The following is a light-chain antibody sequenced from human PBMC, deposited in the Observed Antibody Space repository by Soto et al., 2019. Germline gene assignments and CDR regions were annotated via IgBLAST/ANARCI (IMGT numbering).Light chain of an antibody. J-gene: IGKJ1*01. V-gene: IGKV3-20*01. Sequence: EIVLTQSPGTLSLSPGERATLSCRASQSVSSSYLAWYQQKPGQAPRLLIYGASSRATGIPDRFSGSGSGTDFTLTISRLEPEDFAVHYCQQYGSSPGMCGQGTKVEIK. CDR1: QSVSSSY. CDR3: QQYGSSPGM. CDR2: GAS.